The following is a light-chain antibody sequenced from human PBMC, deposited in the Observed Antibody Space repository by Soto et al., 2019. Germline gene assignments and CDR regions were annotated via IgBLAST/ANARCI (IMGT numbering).Light chain of an antibody. CDR1: QSISSN. V-gene: IGKV3-15*01. CDR3: QMYNSWVGN. Sequence: EIVMTHSPATLSVSPWERSTFSCRANQSISSNLAWYQQKPGQAPRLLIYGAATRATGIPARFSGSGSGTDFTLTIKRLKSEEFAVYYCQMYNSWVGNLGGPTKEDIK. J-gene: IGKJ4*01. CDR2: GAA.